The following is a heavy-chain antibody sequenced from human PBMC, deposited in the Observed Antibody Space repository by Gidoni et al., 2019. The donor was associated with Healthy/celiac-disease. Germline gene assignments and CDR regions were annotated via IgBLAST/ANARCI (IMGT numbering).Heavy chain of an antibody. Sequence: QVQLVESGGGVVQPGRSLRLSCAASGFTFSSYGMHWVRQAPGKGLEWVAVIWYDGSNKYYADSVKGRFTISRDNSKNTLYLQMNSLRAEDTAVYYCARCSGGSCLDAFDIWGQGTMVTVFS. CDR2: IWYDGSNK. V-gene: IGHV3-33*01. D-gene: IGHD2-15*01. CDR3: ARCSGGSCLDAFDI. J-gene: IGHJ3*02. CDR1: GFTFSSYG.